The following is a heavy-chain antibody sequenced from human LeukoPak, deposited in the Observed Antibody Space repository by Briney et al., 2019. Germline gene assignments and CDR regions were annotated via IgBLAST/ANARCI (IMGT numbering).Heavy chain of an antibody. CDR3: ARAPNFRDAPIYLCY. V-gene: IGHV4-59*01. CDR2: IYYSGST. D-gene: IGHD1-7*01. CDR1: GGSISSYY. Sequence: SETLSLTCTVSGGSISSYYWSWIRQPPGKGLEWIGYIYYSGSTNYDPSLKSRVTISVDTSKNQFSLKLSSVTAADTPVYYCARAPNFRDAPIYLCYLGQGNLVTVSS. J-gene: IGHJ4*02.